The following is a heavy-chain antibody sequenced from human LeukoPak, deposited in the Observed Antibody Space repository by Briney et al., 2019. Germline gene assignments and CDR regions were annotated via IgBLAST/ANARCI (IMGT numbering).Heavy chain of an antibody. J-gene: IGHJ4*02. CDR3: ARDPKGDFDY. Sequence: GGSLRLSCVVSGFTFSSYGFHWVRQAPGKGLEWVAVISYDGSNKYYADSVKGRFTISRDNSKNTLYLQMNSLRAEDTAVYYCARDPKGDFDYWGQGTLVTVSS. CDR2: ISYDGSNK. V-gene: IGHV3-30*03. CDR1: GFTFSSYG.